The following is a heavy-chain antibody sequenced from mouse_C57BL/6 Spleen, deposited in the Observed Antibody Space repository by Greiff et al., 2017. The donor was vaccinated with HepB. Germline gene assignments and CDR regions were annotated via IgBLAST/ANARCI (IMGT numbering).Heavy chain of an antibody. Sequence: VMLVESGPELVKPGASVKISCKASGYAFSSSWMNWVKQRPGKGLEWIGRIYPGDGDTNYNGKFKGKATLTADKSSSTAYMQLSSLTSEDSAVYFCARLDDYDFYAMDYWGQGTSVTVSS. D-gene: IGHD2-4*01. J-gene: IGHJ4*01. V-gene: IGHV1-82*01. CDR1: GYAFSSSW. CDR3: ARLDDYDFYAMDY. CDR2: IYPGDGDT.